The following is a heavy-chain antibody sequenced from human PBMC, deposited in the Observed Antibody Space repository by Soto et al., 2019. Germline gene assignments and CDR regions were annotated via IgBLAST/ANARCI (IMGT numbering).Heavy chain of an antibody. D-gene: IGHD3-9*01. CDR1: GFTVSSNY. CDR3: ARDPRSILTGDY. Sequence: GGSLRLSCAASGFTVSSNYMSWVRQAPGKGLEWVSVIYSCGSTYYADSVKGRFTISKHNSKNTLYLKMNSLRAEDTAVYYCARDPRSILTGDYWGQGTLVTVSS. J-gene: IGHJ4*02. CDR2: IYSCGST. V-gene: IGHV3-53*04.